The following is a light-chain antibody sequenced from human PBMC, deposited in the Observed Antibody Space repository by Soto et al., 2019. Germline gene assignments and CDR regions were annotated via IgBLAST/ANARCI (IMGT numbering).Light chain of an antibody. Sequence: DIQMTQSPSTLYGSVGDRVTITCRASQTISSWLAWYQQKPGKAPKLLIYKASTLKSGVPSRFRGSGSGPECTLTISSLQPDDFATDYCQHYNSYSEAFGQGTKVELK. CDR3: QHYNSYSEA. V-gene: IGKV1-5*03. J-gene: IGKJ1*01. CDR2: KAS. CDR1: QTISSW.